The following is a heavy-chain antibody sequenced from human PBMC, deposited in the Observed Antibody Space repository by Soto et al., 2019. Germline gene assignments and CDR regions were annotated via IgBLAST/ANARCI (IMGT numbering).Heavy chain of an antibody. Sequence: TSYXIGWVRQMPGKGLEWMEIIYPGDSDTRYSPSFQGQVTISADKSISTAYLQWSSLKASDTAMYYCARGSYYYYYMDVWGKGTTVTVSS. V-gene: IGHV5-51*01. CDR1: TSYX. J-gene: IGHJ6*03. CDR3: ARGSYYYYYMDV. CDR2: IYPGDSDT.